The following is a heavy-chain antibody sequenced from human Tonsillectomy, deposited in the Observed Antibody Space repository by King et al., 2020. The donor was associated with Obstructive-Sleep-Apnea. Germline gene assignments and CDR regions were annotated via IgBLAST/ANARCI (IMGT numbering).Heavy chain of an antibody. CDR2: ITPLFGKT. D-gene: IGHD2-21*01. J-gene: IGHJ4*02. CDR1: GDNFNDYA. CDR3: DREAILLYFVH. Sequence: VQLVQSGAEVKKPASSVKVSCKASGDNFNDYAISWVRQAPGQGLEWMGKITPLFGKTSYAQKFHDRVTITADKSTSTSYMELSNLRSEDTAVYYCDREAILLYFVHWGRGTLVTVSS. V-gene: IGHV1-69*06.